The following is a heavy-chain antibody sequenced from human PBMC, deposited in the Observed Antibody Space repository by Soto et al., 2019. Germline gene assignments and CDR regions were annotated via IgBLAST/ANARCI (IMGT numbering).Heavy chain of an antibody. Sequence: HCVIKATGKGLEWVAVVSHDGRNTHYADSVKGRFTISRDNAKNTLYLQMNSLRAEDTAVYYGARDEGATVSLHYCCQAPLVTSPQ. CDR2: VSHDGRNT. CDR3: ARDEGATVSLHY. J-gene: IGHJ4*02. V-gene: IGHV3-33*05. D-gene: IGHD4-17*01.